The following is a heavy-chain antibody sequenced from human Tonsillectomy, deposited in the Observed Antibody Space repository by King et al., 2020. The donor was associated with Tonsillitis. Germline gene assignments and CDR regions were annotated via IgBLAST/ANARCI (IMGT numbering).Heavy chain of an antibody. Sequence: VQLVESGGGLVQPGRSLRLSCAASGFTFDDYAMHWVRQAPGKGLEWVSGISWNSGSIGYADSVKGRFTISRNNAKNSLYLQMNSLRAEDTALYYCAKEQSFAPPDAFDIWGQGTMVTVSS. CDR1: GFTFDDYA. V-gene: IGHV3-9*01. D-gene: IGHD2-21*01. CDR3: AKEQSFAPPDAFDI. CDR2: ISWNSGSI. J-gene: IGHJ3*02.